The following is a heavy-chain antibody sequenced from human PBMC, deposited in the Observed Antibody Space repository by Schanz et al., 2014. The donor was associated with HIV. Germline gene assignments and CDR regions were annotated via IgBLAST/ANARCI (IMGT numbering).Heavy chain of an antibody. J-gene: IGHJ6*02. V-gene: IGHV3-30*18. CDR3: AKVATWDFYGMDG. CDR1: GFTFSTYG. Sequence: VQLVESGGGLVKPGGSLRLSCAASGFTFSTYGMHWVRQTPGKGLEWVAFISNDGRNKYYADSVKGRFTISRDSSRNTLYLQMNSLRAEDTAVYYCAKVATWDFYGMDGRGQGTTVTVSS. CDR2: ISNDGRNK.